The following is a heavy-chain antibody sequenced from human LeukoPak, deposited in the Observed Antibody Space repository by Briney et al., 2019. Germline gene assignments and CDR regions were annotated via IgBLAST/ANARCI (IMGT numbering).Heavy chain of an antibody. Sequence: GGSLRLSCAASGFTFSSYEMNWVCQAPGEGLEWISYISTSGSSVKYADSVKGRFTISRDNAKNSLYLQMDSLRTEDTAIYYCTTDHVGATVEFDSWGQGTPVTVSS. J-gene: IGHJ4*02. CDR2: ISTSGSSV. D-gene: IGHD1-26*01. CDR1: GFTFSSYE. CDR3: TTDHVGATVEFDS. V-gene: IGHV3-48*03.